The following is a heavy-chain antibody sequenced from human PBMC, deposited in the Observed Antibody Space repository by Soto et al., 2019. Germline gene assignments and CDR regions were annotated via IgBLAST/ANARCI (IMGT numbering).Heavy chain of an antibody. V-gene: IGHV4-4*02. CDR3: ARDHYYGPGSFDY. CDR2: IYHSGST. D-gene: IGHD3-10*01. CDR1: GVSISSSNW. Sequence: SATLSLTCAVSGVSISSSNWWSWVRQPPGKGLEWIGEIYHSGSTNYNPSLKSRVTISVDTSKNQFSLKLSSVTAADTAVYYCARDHYYGPGSFDYWGQGTPVTVSS. J-gene: IGHJ4*02.